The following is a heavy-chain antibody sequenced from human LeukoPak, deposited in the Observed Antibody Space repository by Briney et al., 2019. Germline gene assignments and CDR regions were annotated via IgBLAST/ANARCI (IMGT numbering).Heavy chain of an antibody. CDR2: IYYSGST. V-gene: IGHV4-59*01. CDR1: GGSISSYY. Sequence: PSETLSLTCTVSGGSISSYYWSWIRQPPGKGLEWIGYIYYSGSTNYNPSLKSRVTISVDTSKNQFSLKLSSVTAAVTAVYYCARYNYGSGSYDDRDAFDIWGQGTMVTVSS. J-gene: IGHJ3*02. CDR3: ARYNYGSGSYDDRDAFDI. D-gene: IGHD3-10*01.